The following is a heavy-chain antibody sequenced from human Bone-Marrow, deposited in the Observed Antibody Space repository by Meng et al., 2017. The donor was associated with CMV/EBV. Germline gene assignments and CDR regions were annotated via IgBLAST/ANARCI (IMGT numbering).Heavy chain of an antibody. CDR1: GYTFTGYY. CDR2: INPNSGGT. D-gene: IGHD2-2*01. Sequence: ASVKVSCKASGYTFTGYYMHWVRQAPGQGLEWMGWINPNSGGTNYAQKFQGRVTMTRDTSISPAYMELSRLRSDDTAVYYCARYCSSTSCYDYWGQGTLVTVSS. J-gene: IGHJ4*02. V-gene: IGHV1-2*02. CDR3: ARYCSSTSCYDY.